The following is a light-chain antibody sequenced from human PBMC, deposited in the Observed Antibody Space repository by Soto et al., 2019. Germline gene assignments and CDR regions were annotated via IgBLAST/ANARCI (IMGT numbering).Light chain of an antibody. V-gene: IGLV2-14*03. J-gene: IGLJ2*01. CDR1: SSDVGAFNH. CDR2: DVN. Sequence: QSALTQPASVSGSPGQSIAISCTGTSSDVGAFNHVSWYQQHPGGAPKLLIYDVNNRPSGVSDRFSGSKSGNTASLTISGLQADDEADYYCSSISTISTFAFGGGTQLTVL. CDR3: SSISTISTFA.